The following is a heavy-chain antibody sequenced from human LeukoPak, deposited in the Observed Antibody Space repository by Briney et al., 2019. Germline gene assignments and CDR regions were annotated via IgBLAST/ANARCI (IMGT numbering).Heavy chain of an antibody. Sequence: SETLSLTCTVSGGSISSYYWSWIRQPPGKGLEWIGYIYYSGSTNYNPSLKSRVTISVDTSKNQFSLKLSSVTAADTAVYYCARHDGSSWYVAFDYWGQGTLVTVSS. V-gene: IGHV4-59*08. D-gene: IGHD6-13*01. CDR3: ARHDGSSWYVAFDY. CDR2: IYYSGST. CDR1: GGSISSYY. J-gene: IGHJ4*02.